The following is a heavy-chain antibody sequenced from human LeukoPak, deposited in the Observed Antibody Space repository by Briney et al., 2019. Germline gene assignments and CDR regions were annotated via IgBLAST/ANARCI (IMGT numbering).Heavy chain of an antibody. D-gene: IGHD5-18*01. CDR3: ARHSVRGYSFPYYFDY. CDR2: IYTSGST. V-gene: IGHV4-4*07. J-gene: IGHJ4*02. Sequence: SETLSLTCTVSGGSIFSYYWNWIRQPAGKGLEWIGHIYTSGSTNYNPSLKSRVTMSVDTSKNQFSLKLSSVTAADTAVYYCARHSVRGYSFPYYFDYWGQGTLVTVSS. CDR1: GGSIFSYY.